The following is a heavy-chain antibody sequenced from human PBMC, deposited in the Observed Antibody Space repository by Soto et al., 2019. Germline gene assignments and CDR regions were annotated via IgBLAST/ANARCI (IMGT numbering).Heavy chain of an antibody. V-gene: IGHV4-31*03. CDR1: GDSISGGGYY. D-gene: IGHD3-16*01. CDR2: IYYTGSS. Sequence: QVQLLESGPGLVKPSQTLSLTCTVSGDSISGGGYYWSWIRQHPGQGLEWIGHIYYTGSSYYNPSLPSRFAISLDTSKNQFSLRLSSVTAAATAVYYCARDAVPWGPGRYFDYWGQGTLVTVSS. CDR3: ARDAVPWGPGRYFDY. J-gene: IGHJ4*02.